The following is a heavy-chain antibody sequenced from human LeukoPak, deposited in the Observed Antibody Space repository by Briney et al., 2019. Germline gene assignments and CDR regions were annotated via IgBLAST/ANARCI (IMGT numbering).Heavy chain of an antibody. J-gene: IGHJ4*02. CDR1: GFTFSTYG. V-gene: IGHV3-30*02. D-gene: IGHD6-19*01. CDR3: AKEGYSSGWYEDY. Sequence: PGGSLRLSCAASGFTFSTYGIHWVRQAPGMGLEGVAFIRYDGSNKYYADSVKGRFTISRDNFMNTVYLQMNSLRHEDTAVYYCAKEGYSSGWYEDYWGQGTLVTVSS. CDR2: IRYDGSNK.